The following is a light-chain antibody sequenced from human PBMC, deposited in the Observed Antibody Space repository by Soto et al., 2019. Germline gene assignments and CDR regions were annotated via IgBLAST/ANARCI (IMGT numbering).Light chain of an antibody. CDR1: RSDVGGYNY. Sequence: QSALTQPASVSGSPGQSITISCTGTRSDVGGYNYVSWYQQHPGKAPQLIIYEVSNRPSGVSNRFSGSKSGDTASLTISGLHAEDEADYYCSSYTSSSTLYVFGTGTKLTVL. CDR3: SSYTSSSTLYV. V-gene: IGLV2-14*01. CDR2: EVS. J-gene: IGLJ1*01.